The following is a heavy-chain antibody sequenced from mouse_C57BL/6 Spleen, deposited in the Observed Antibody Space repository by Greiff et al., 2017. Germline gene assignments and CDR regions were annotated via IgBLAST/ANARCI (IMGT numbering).Heavy chain of an antibody. CDR2: ISYDGSN. Sequence: EVKLMESGPGLVKPSQSLSLTCSVTGYSITSGYYWNWIRQFPGNKLEWMGYISYDGSNNYNPSLKNRISITRDTSRNQFFLKLNSVTTEDTATYYCARGERTAQATWGQGTTLTVSS. CDR3: ARGERTAQAT. CDR1: GYSITSGYY. D-gene: IGHD3-2*02. V-gene: IGHV3-6*01. J-gene: IGHJ2*01.